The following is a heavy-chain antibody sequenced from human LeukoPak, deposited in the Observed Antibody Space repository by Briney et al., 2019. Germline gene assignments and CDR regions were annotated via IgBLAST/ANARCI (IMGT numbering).Heavy chain of an antibody. CDR1: GFTFGDYA. CDR3: TRDKEWELLPLDY. V-gene: IGHV3-49*03. CDR2: IRSKAYGGST. J-gene: IGHJ4*02. Sequence: GGSLRLSCTASGFTFGDYAMSWFRQAPGKGLEWVGFIRSKAYGGSTEYAASVKGRFTISRDDSKSIAYLQMNSLKTEDTAVYYCTRDKEWELLPLDYWGQGTLVTVSS. D-gene: IGHD1-26*01.